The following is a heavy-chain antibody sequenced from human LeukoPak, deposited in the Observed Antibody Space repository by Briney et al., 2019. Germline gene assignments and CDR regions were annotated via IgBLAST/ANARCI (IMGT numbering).Heavy chain of an antibody. D-gene: IGHD4-17*01. CDR2: IXXXXXNX. V-gene: IGHV3-30*01. CDR1: GFTFSXXA. CDR3: XRDYGDETRNDAFDI. J-gene: IGHJ3*02. Sequence: PGRSLRLSCAASGFTFSXXAMHWVRQAPGKXXXXXXXIXXXXXNXXXXXXXXXXXXXXXXNSKNTLYLQMNSLRAEDTAVYYCXRDYGDETRNDAFDIWGQGTMVTVSS.